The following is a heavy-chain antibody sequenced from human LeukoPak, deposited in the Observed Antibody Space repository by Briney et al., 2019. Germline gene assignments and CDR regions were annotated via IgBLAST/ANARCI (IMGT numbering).Heavy chain of an antibody. J-gene: IGHJ4*02. V-gene: IGHV3-23*01. CDR1: GFTFSSYA. Sequence: GGTLRLSCAASGFTFSSYAMSWVRQAPGKGLEWVSAISGSGGSTYYADSVKGRFTISRDNSKNTLYLQMNSLRAEDTAVYYCARVSTYYDILTGYYTGKNFDYWGQGTLVTVSS. CDR3: ARVSTYYDILTGYYTGKNFDY. D-gene: IGHD3-9*01. CDR2: ISGSGGST.